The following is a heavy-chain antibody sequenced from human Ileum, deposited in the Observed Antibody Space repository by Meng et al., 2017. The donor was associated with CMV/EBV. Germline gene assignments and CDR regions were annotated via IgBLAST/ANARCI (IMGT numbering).Heavy chain of an antibody. CDR3: VKDRSNTWNKDWFDP. CDR1: GGSIGGSI. J-gene: IGHJ5*02. V-gene: IGHV4-4*07. Sequence: VQCQEMGPGFVNPSATLSLPRSVAGGSIGGSIWGWIRQSAGKGLEWIGRVHTSGSTDYNPSLKSRVTMSGDVSKNQFSLKLTSVTAADTAVYYCVKDRSNTWNKDWFDPWGQGTLVTVSS. CDR2: VHTSGST. D-gene: IGHD1/OR15-1a*01.